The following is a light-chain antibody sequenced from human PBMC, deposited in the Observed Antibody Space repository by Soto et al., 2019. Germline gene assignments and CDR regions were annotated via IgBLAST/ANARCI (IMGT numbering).Light chain of an antibody. Sequence: ETVMTQSPATLSVSPGERATLSCRASQSVISSNLAWYQQKPGQAPRLLIYGASTRATGIPARFSGSGSGTEFTLTISSLQSEDFAVYYCQQYGNWPLTFGGGTKVDIK. CDR1: QSVISSN. CDR3: QQYGNWPLT. J-gene: IGKJ4*01. V-gene: IGKV3-15*01. CDR2: GAS.